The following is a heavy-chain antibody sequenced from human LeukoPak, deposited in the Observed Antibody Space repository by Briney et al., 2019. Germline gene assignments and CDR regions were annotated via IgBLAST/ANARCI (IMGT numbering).Heavy chain of an antibody. V-gene: IGHV4-39*07. CDR3: ARDAYGDLYYFDY. D-gene: IGHD4-17*01. J-gene: IGHJ4*02. Sequence: SETLSLTCTVSGGSISSSSYYWGWIRQPPGKGLEWTGSIYYSGSTYYNPSLKSRVTISVDTSKNQFSLKLSSVTAADTAVYYCARDAYGDLYYFDYWGQGTLVTVSS. CDR1: GGSISSSSYY. CDR2: IYYSGST.